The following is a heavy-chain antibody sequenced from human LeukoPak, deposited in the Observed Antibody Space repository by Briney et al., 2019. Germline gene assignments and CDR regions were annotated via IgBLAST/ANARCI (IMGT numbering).Heavy chain of an antibody. CDR1: GFIFSGSG. V-gene: IGHV3-21*01. CDR2: ISSSSSYI. J-gene: IGHJ4*02. CDR3: AKSGTYFRDFDY. Sequence: GGSLRLSCAGSGFIFSGSGMSWVRQAPGKGLEWVSSISSSSSYIYYADSLKGRFTISRDNAKNSLFLQMDSLRDEDTAVYYRAKSGTYFRDFDYWGQGTLVTVSS. D-gene: IGHD1-26*01.